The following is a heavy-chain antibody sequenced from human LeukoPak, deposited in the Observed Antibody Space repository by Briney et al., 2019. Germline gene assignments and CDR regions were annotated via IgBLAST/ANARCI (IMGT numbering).Heavy chain of an antibody. CDR2: ISSSSSYI. Sequence: GGSLRLSCAASGFTFSSYSMNWVRQAPGKGLEWVSSISSSSSYIYYADSVKGRFTISRDNAKNSLYLQMNSLRAEDTAVYYCAKRLAMTGTYHFDYWGQGTLVTVSS. V-gene: IGHV3-21*04. CDR1: GFTFSSYS. J-gene: IGHJ4*02. CDR3: AKRLAMTGTYHFDY. D-gene: IGHD6-19*01.